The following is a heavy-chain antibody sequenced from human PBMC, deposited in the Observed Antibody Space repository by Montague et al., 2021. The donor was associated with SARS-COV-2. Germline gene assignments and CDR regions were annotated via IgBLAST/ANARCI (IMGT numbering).Heavy chain of an antibody. CDR1: GGSFSGYY. J-gene: IGHJ5*02. Sequence: SETLSLTCAVYGGSFSGYYWSWIRQPPGKGLEWIGEINHSGSTNYNPSLKSRVTISVDTSKNQFSLTLSSVTAADTAVYYCASLTLGYCSSTSCYSDWFDPWGQGTLATVSS. CDR3: ASLTLGYCSSTSCYSDWFDP. D-gene: IGHD2-2*02. CDR2: INHSGST. V-gene: IGHV4-34*01.